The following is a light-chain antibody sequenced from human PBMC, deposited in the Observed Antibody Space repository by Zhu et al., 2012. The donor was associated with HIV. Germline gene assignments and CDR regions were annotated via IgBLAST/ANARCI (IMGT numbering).Light chain of an antibody. CDR2: KAS. CDR3: QQYESDAKT. CDR1: QSISTW. J-gene: IGKJ1*01. V-gene: IGKV1-5*03. Sequence: DIQMTQSPSTLSASVGDRVTITCRASQSISTWLAWYQQKPGKAPKLLIYKASSLESGVPSRFSGRGSGTEFTLTINSLQPDDLATYYCQQYESDAKTFGQGTKGRKSN.